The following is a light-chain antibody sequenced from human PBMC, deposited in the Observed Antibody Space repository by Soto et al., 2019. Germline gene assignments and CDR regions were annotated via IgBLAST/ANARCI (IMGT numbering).Light chain of an antibody. Sequence: QSALTQPASVSGSPGQSITISCTGTGSDVIDYNYVSWYQQHPGKAPKLMIFEVSNRPSGISNRFSGSKSGNTASLTISGVQADDEADYYCSSYRSSDTLEVFGTGTKVTVL. J-gene: IGLJ1*01. CDR1: GSDVIDYNY. V-gene: IGLV2-14*01. CDR3: SSYRSSDTLEV. CDR2: EVS.